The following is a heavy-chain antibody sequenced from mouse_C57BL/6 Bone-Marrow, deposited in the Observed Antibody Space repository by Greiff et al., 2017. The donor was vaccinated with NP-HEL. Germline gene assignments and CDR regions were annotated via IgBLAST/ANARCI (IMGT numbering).Heavy chain of an antibody. J-gene: IGHJ4*01. V-gene: IGHV7-3*01. CDR2: IRNKANGYTT. D-gene: IGHD2-4*01. CDR1: GFTFTDYY. CDR3: ARSSYYDYADDPFYAMDY. Sequence: EVKLVESGGGLVQPGGSLSLSCAASGFTFTDYYMSWVRQPPGKSLEWLGFIRNKANGYTTEYSASVKGRFTISRDNSQSILYRQMNALRAEDSATYYCARSSYYDYADDPFYAMDYWGQGTSVTVSS.